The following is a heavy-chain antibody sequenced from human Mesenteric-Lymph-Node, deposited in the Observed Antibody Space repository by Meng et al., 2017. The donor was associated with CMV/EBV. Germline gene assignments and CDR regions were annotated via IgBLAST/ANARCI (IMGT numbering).Heavy chain of an antibody. CDR3: ASAGSWYSLHPFDY. V-gene: IGHV1-3*01. CDR1: GYTFTSYA. Sequence: ASGYTFTSYAMHWVRQATGQRLEWMGWINAGNGNTKYSQKFQGRVTITRDTSASTAYMELSSLRSEDTAVYYCASAGSWYSLHPFDYWGQGTLVTVSS. D-gene: IGHD2-15*01. CDR2: INAGNGNT. J-gene: IGHJ4*02.